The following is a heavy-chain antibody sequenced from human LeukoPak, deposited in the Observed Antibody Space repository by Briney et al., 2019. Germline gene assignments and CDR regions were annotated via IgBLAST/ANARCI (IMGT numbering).Heavy chain of an antibody. Sequence: GASVKVSCKASGYTFTSYGISWVRQAPGQGLEWMGWISAYNGNTNYAQKLQGRVTMTTDTSTSTAYMELRSLRSDDTAVYYCARGSYDILTGYFNWFDPWDQGTLVTVSS. CDR2: ISAYNGNT. CDR1: GYTFTSYG. CDR3: ARGSYDILTGYFNWFDP. J-gene: IGHJ5*02. D-gene: IGHD3-9*01. V-gene: IGHV1-18*04.